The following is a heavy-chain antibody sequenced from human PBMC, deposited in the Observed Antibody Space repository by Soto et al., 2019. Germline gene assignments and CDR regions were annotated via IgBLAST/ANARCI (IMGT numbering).Heavy chain of an antibody. D-gene: IGHD1-26*01. CDR1: GYTFTVYY. V-gene: IGHV1-2*02. CDR3: ARDLAKGGGSAGFDY. Sequence: QVQLVQSGAEVKKPGASVNVSCKASGYTFTVYYMHWVRQAPGQGLEWMGWINPKSSGTMYPQKFQGRVTMTWDTYIKTASMALTRLSSDDTAVYCCARDLAKGGGSAGFDYWGQGTLVTVSS. CDR2: INPKSSGT. J-gene: IGHJ4*02.